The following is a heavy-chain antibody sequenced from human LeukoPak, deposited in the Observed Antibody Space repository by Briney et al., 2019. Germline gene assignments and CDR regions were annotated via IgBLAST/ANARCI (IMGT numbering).Heavy chain of an antibody. CDR2: ISSSGSTI. Sequence: GGSLRLSCAASGFTFSSYGMNWVRQAPGRGLEWISYISSSGSTIYYADSVKGRFTISRDNAKNSLYLQMISPRDEDTAVYYCARRIAAAVDYWGQGTLVTVSS. CDR1: GFTFSSYG. CDR3: ARRIAAAVDY. V-gene: IGHV3-48*02. D-gene: IGHD6-13*01. J-gene: IGHJ4*02.